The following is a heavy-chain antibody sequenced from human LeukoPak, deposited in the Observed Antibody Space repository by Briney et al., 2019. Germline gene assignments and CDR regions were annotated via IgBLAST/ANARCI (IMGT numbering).Heavy chain of an antibody. CDR1: GGSISSYY. J-gene: IGHJ4*02. V-gene: IGHV4-4*07. Sequence: PSETLSLTCTVSGGSISSYYWSWIRQPAGKGLEWIGSIYYSGSTYYNPSLKSRVTISVDTSKNQFSLKLSSVTAADTAVYYCAREWQWLVGIDYWGQGTLVTVSS. CDR2: IYYSGST. CDR3: AREWQWLVGIDY. D-gene: IGHD6-19*01.